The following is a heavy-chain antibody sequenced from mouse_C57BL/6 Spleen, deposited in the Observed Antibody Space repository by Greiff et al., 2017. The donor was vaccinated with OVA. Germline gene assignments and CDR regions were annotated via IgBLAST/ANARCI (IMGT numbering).Heavy chain of an antibody. J-gene: IGHJ2*01. CDR2: IRNKANGYTT. V-gene: IGHV7-3*01. Sequence: EVKLVESGGGLVQPGGSLSLSCAASGFTFTDYYMSWVRQPPGKALEWVGFIRNKANGYTTEYSASVKGRFTISRDNSQSILYLQMDALRAEDSATYYCARFNVDSSGYYYFDYWGQGTTLTVSS. D-gene: IGHD3-2*02. CDR3: ARFNVDSSGYYYFDY. CDR1: GFTFTDYY.